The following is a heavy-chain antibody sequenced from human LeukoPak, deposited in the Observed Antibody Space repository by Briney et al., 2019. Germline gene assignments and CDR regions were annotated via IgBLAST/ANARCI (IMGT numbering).Heavy chain of an antibody. J-gene: IGHJ4*02. Sequence: GGSLRLSCAASGFTFSSYAMSWVRQAPGKGLEWVSAIGGSGGSTYYADSVKGRFTISRDNSKNTLYLQMNSLRAEDTAVYYCAKDQASHYYDSSGYFDYWGQGTLVTVSS. V-gene: IGHV3-23*01. CDR2: IGGSGGST. CDR3: AKDQASHYYDSSGYFDY. CDR1: GFTFSSYA. D-gene: IGHD3-22*01.